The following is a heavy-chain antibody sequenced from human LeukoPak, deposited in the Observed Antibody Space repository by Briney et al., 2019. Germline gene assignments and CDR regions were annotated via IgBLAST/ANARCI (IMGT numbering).Heavy chain of an antibody. CDR3: AKDSGSYYTIWDFDY. V-gene: IGHV3-23*01. J-gene: IGHJ4*02. CDR1: GFTFSSYA. CDR2: ISGSGGST. D-gene: IGHD1-26*01. Sequence: PGGSLRLSCAASGFTFSSYAMSWVRQAPGKGLEWDSAISGSGGSTYYADSVKGRFTISRDNSKNTLYLQMNSLRAEDTAVYYCAKDSGSYYTIWDFDYRGQGTLVTVSS.